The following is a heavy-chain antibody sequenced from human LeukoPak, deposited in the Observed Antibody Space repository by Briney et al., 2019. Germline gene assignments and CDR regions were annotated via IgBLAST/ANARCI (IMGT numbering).Heavy chain of an antibody. CDR3: ARESYWGSSAKGFDY. CDR1: GFTFSSYS. Sequence: TGGSLRLSCAASGFTFSSYSMNWVRQAPGKGLEWISYIDKTSSNIYYADSVKGRFTISRDNAKNSLYLQMNSLRAEDTAVYYCARESYWGSSAKGFDYWGQGTLVTVSS. J-gene: IGHJ4*02. CDR2: IDKTSSNI. V-gene: IGHV3-48*01. D-gene: IGHD7-27*01.